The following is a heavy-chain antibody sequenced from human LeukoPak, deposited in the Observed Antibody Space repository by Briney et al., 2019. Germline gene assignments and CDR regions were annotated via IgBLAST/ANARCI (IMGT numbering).Heavy chain of an antibody. CDR1: GYTFTGYY. V-gene: IGHV1-2*06. CDR2: INPNSGGT. CDR3: ARDPGVLWFGEFYYMDV. Sequence: GASVKVSCKASGYTFTGYYMHWVRQAPGQGLEWMGRINPNSGGTNYAQKFQGRVTMTRDTSISTAYIELSRLRSDGTAVYYCARDPGVLWFGEFYYMDVWGKGTTVTVSS. D-gene: IGHD3-10*01. J-gene: IGHJ6*03.